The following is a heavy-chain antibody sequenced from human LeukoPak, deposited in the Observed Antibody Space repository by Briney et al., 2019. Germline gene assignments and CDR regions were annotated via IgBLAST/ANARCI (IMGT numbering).Heavy chain of an antibody. CDR3: ARNSREVVTGFDY. CDR2: INPNSGGT. V-gene: IGHV1-2*02. CDR1: GYTFTGYY. D-gene: IGHD4-23*01. Sequence: ASVKVSCKASGYTFTGYYMHWVRQAPGQGLEWMGWINPNSGGTNYAQKFQGRVTMTRDTSISTAYMELSRLRSDDTAVYYCARNSREVVTGFDYWGQGTLVTVSS. J-gene: IGHJ4*02.